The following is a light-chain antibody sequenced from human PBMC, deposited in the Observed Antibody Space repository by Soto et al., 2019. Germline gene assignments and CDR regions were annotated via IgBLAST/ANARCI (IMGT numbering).Light chain of an antibody. CDR1: QSVSSY. CDR2: DAS. V-gene: IGKV3-11*01. Sequence: EIVLTQSPATLSLSPGERATLSCRASQSVSSYLAWYQQKPGQPPILLIYDASNRATGIPARFSGSGSGTDFTLTISSLEPEDFAVYYCQQRSNWPLTFGGGTKVEIK. CDR3: QQRSNWPLT. J-gene: IGKJ4*01.